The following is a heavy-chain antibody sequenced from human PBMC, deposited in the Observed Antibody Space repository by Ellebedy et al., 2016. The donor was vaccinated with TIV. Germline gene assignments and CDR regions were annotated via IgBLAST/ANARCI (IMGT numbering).Heavy chain of an antibody. CDR2: IYYSGSN. J-gene: IGHJ6*02. D-gene: IGHD6-13*01. Sequence: PSETLSLTCTVSGGSISSNSCYWGWIRQSPGRGLEWIGIIYYSGSNYYNPSLKSRVTISVDTSKKKFSLTLGSVTAADTAVYYCARLRGSSSWTHRGYYYYGMDVWGQGTTVTVSS. V-gene: IGHV4-39*01. CDR1: GGSISSNSCY. CDR3: ARLRGSSSWTHRGYYYYGMDV.